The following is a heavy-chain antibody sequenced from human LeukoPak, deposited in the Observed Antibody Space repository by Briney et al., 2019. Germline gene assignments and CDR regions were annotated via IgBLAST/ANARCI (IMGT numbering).Heavy chain of an antibody. V-gene: IGHV1-18*01. CDR1: GYTFTNYG. CDR3: ARDVDDFWSGYLAGAYDY. CDR2: ISAYNGNT. D-gene: IGHD3-3*01. Sequence: ASVKVSCKASGYTFTNYGINWVRQAPGQGLEWLGWISAYNGNTNYAQKLQGRVTMTTDTSTSTAYMELRSLRSDDTAVYYCARDVDDFWSGYLAGAYDYWGQGTLVTVSS. J-gene: IGHJ4*02.